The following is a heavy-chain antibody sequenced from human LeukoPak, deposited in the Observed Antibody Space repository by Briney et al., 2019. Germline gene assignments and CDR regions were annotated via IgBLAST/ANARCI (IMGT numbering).Heavy chain of an antibody. V-gene: IGHV3-53*01. J-gene: IGHJ4*02. Sequence: GGSLRLSCAASGFTVSSNYMSWVRQAPGKGLEWVSVIYSGGSTYYADSVKGRFTISRDNSKNTLYLQMNSLRAADTAVYYCARITDPNGSGSYDFDYWGQGTLVTVSS. CDR3: ARITDPNGSGSYDFDY. CDR2: IYSGGST. CDR1: GFTVSSNY. D-gene: IGHD3-10*01.